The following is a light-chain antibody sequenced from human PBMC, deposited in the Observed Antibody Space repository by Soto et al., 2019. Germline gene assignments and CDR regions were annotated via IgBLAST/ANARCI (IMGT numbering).Light chain of an antibody. Sequence: QAVVTQPPSVSGAPGQRVTISCTGDSSNIGAGYDVHWYQQLPGTAPKLLIYGNSNRPSGVPDRFSGSKSGTSASLAITGLQAEDEADYYCQSYDSSLSGSEVFGTGTKVTVL. V-gene: IGLV1-40*01. CDR2: GNS. CDR3: QSYDSSLSGSEV. CDR1: SSNIGAGYD. J-gene: IGLJ1*01.